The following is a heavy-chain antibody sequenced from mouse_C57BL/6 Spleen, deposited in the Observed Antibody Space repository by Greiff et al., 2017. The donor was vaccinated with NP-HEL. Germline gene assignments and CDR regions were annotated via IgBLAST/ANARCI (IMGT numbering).Heavy chain of an antibody. CDR2: IDPEDGDT. V-gene: IGHV14-1*01. D-gene: IGHD2-5*01. CDR3: TTLGYSNYYFDY. J-gene: IGHJ2*01. Sequence: EVKLQQSGAELVRPGASVKLSCTASGFNIKDYYMHWVKQRPEQGLEWIGRIDPEDGDTEYAPKFQGKATMTADTSSNTAYLQLSSLTSEDTAVYYCTTLGYSNYYFDYWGQGTTLTVSS. CDR1: GFNIKDYY.